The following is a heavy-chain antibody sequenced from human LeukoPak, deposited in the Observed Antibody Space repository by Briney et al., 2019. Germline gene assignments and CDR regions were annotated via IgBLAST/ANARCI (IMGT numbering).Heavy chain of an antibody. CDR2: INSDGSST. Sequence: GGSLRFSWAASGFTFGGNWWHWVGQAQGKGLGWVSRINSDGSSTSYADSVKGRFTISRDNAKNMLYLQMNSLRAEDTAVYYCARFGNSVYFDYWGQGTLVTVSS. CDR3: ARFGNSVYFDY. D-gene: IGHD4-23*01. J-gene: IGHJ4*02. CDR1: GFTFGGNW. V-gene: IGHV3-74*01.